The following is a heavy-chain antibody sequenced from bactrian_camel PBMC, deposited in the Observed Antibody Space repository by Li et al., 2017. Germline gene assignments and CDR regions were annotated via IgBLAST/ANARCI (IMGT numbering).Heavy chain of an antibody. Sequence: VQLVESGGGLVQPGGSLRLSCAASEYIFSTCGMGWYRQALGKERELVSLIAPDGTTKDSTKESVKARFTISRDNAKNTVHLQMNNLQTDDTAVYTCAAECPDGDYDREYWGQGTQVTVS. CDR2: IAPDGTT. CDR3: AAECPDGDYDREY. J-gene: IGHJ4*01. D-gene: IGHD4*01. V-gene: IGHV3S53*01. CDR1: EYIFSTCG.